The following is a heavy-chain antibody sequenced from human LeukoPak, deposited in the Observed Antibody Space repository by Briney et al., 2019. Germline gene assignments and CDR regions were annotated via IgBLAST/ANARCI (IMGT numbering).Heavy chain of an antibody. CDR1: GYTFTGYY. Sequence: ASVRVSCKASGYTFTGYYMHWVRQAPGQGLEWMGRINPNSGGTNYAQKFQGRVTMTRDTSISTAYMELSRLRSDDTAVYYCARVRWLQNDAFDIWGQGTMVTVSS. D-gene: IGHD5-24*01. CDR3: ARVRWLQNDAFDI. J-gene: IGHJ3*02. CDR2: INPNSGGT. V-gene: IGHV1-2*06.